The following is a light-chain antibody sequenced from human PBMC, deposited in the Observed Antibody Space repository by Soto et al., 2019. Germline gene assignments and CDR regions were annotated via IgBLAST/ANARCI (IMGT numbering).Light chain of an antibody. CDR3: MQGTHGPWT. CDR1: QSLVYSNGNAY. J-gene: IGKJ1*01. V-gene: IGKV2-30*01. Sequence: DAVLTQSPLSLPVTLGQPAAISCRSSQSLVYSNGNAYLIWFQQRPGQSPRRLIYQVSTRDAGVPDRFSGSGSGTYFTLKISRVEAEDVGLYYCMQGTHGPWTFGQGTKVEIK. CDR2: QVS.